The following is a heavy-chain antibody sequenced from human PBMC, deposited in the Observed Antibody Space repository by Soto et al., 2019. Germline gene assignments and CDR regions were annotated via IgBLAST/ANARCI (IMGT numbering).Heavy chain of an antibody. V-gene: IGHV4-61*05. D-gene: IGHD5-18*01. Sequence: SETLSLTCIVSGGSIRRSNYYWSWIRQPPGKGLEWIGYIYYSGSTNYNPSLKSRVTISVDTSKNQFSLKLSSVTAADTAVYYCARHAQLWLYYYYYGMDVWGQGTTVTVSS. CDR1: GGSIRRSNYY. J-gene: IGHJ6*02. CDR3: ARHAQLWLYYYYYGMDV. CDR2: IYYSGST.